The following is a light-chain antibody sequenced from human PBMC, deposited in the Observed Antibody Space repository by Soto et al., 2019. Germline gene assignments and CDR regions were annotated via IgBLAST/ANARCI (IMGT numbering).Light chain of an antibody. V-gene: IGKV1-9*01. J-gene: IGKJ4*01. CDR2: ATS. CDR1: QDISSY. CDR3: QQLSSSPLT. Sequence: IQLTQSTSSLSASLGDIVTVTCRASQDISSYLAWYQQKPGKAPKLLIYATSTLQRGVPSRFSGSGSGTDFALTISSLQTEDFATYYCQQLSSSPLTFGGGTKVEIK.